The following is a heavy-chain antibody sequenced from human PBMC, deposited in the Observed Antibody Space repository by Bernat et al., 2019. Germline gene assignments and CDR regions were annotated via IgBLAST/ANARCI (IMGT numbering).Heavy chain of an antibody. CDR2: TYYRSKWYN. Sequence: QVQLQQSGPGLVKPSQTLSLTCVISGDSVSTNSAAWNWIRQSPSRGLEWLGRTYYRSKWYNDYAVSVKSRITISPDTSKNQFSLQLNSVTPEDTAVYYCARRTQWVVRTGYFDYWGQGILVTVSS. D-gene: IGHD6-19*01. CDR3: ARRTQWVVRTGYFDY. CDR1: GDSVSTNSAA. V-gene: IGHV6-1*01. J-gene: IGHJ4*02.